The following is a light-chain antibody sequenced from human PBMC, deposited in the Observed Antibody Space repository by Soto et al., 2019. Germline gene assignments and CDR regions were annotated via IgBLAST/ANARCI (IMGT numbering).Light chain of an antibody. J-gene: IGKJ1*01. V-gene: IGKV3-20*01. CDR1: QSVSSSY. CDR2: GAS. Sequence: EIVLTQSPCTLSLSPGDRATLSCRASQSVSSSYLAWYQRKPGQATRLLIYGASSRATGIPERLSGSGSGTDFTLSSSRLEPEDFAVYYCQQYGSSPVTFGQGTQVEIK. CDR3: QQYGSSPVT.